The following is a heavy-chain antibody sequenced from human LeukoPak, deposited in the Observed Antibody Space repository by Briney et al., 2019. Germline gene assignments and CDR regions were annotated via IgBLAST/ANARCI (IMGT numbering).Heavy chain of an antibody. V-gene: IGHV4-61*01. J-gene: IGHJ4*02. CDR3: ARDYYDSSGFSYFDS. CDR1: GGSVSSGSYY. D-gene: IGHD3-22*01. Sequence: SETLSLTCTVSGGSVSSGSYYWNWIRQPPGKGLEWIGYIFYSGSTNYNPSLNSRVTISVDTSKNQFSLKLSSVTAADTAVYYCARDYYDSSGFSYFDSWGRGTLVTVSS. CDR2: IFYSGST.